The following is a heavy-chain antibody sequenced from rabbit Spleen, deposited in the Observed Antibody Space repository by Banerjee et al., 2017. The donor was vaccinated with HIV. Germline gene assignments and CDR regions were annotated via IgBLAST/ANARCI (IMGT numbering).Heavy chain of an antibody. V-gene: IGHV1S7*01. Sequence: QLVESGGGLVQPGGSLKLSCTASGFSLSSYYMNWVRQAPGKGLEWIGFFDPVFGSTYYANWVNGRFTISSHNAQNTLYLQLNSLTAADTATYFCARGPPYAGYAGYGYVYLDLWGPGTLVTVS. CDR1: GFSLSSYY. CDR3: ARGPPYAGYAGYGYVYLDL. D-gene: IGHD6-1*01. CDR2: FDPVFGST. J-gene: IGHJ4*01.